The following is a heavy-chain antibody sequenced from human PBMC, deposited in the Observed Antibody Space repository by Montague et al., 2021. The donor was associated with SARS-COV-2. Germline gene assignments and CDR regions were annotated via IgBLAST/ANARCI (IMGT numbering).Heavy chain of an antibody. CDR2: INQSGST. CDR1: GGSFSGYY. D-gene: IGHD3-22*01. Sequence: SETLSLTCAVYGGSFSGYYWSWIRQPPGKGLEWIGEINQSGSTNSNPSLKIRVTLSVATSKKQFSLKLSSLTAADTAVYYCAGVAGGYYHDSSAYFDYWGQGSLVTVSS. V-gene: IGHV4-34*01. J-gene: IGHJ4*02. CDR3: AGVAGGYYHDSSAYFDY.